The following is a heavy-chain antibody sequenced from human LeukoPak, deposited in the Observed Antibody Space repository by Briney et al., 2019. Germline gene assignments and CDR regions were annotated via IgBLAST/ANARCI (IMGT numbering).Heavy chain of an antibody. CDR2: IYYSGST. CDR3: ARLRYGDYAYYFDY. V-gene: IGHV4-39*01. D-gene: IGHD4-17*01. J-gene: IGHJ4*02. CDR1: GGSISSSSYY. Sequence: SETLSLTCTVSGGSISSSSYYWGWIRQPPGKGLEWIGSIYYSGSTYYNPSLKSRVTISVDTSKNQFSLKLSSVTAADTAVYYCARLRYGDYAYYFDYWGQGTPVTVSS.